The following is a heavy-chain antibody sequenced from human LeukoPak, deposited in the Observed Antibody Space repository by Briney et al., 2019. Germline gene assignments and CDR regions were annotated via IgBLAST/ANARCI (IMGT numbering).Heavy chain of an antibody. V-gene: IGHV4-38-2*01. J-gene: IGHJ4*02. D-gene: IGHD3-10*01. CDR3: ARQGVLLWFGELSSSPDY. CDR2: IYHSGST. CDR1: GYSISSGYY. Sequence: SETLSLTCAVSGYSISSGYYWGWIRRPPVKGLEWIGSIYHSGSTYYNPSLKSRVTISVDTSKNQFSLKLSSVTAADTAVYYCARQGVLLWFGELSSSPDYWGQGTLVTVSS.